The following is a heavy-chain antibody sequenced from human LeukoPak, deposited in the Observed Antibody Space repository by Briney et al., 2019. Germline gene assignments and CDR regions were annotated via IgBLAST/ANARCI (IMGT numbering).Heavy chain of an antibody. J-gene: IGHJ5*02. Sequence: SQTLSLTCTVSGGSISSGGYYWSWIRQHPGKGLEWIGYIYYSGSTNYNPSLKSRVTISVDTSKNQFSLKLSSVTAADTAVYYCARHNFLNWNDENWFDPWGQGTLVTVSS. CDR2: IYYSGST. D-gene: IGHD1-20*01. V-gene: IGHV4-31*03. CDR1: GGSISSGGYY. CDR3: ARHNFLNWNDENWFDP.